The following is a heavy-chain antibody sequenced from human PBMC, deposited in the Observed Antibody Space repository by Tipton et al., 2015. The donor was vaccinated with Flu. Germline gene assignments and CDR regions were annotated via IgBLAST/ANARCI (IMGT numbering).Heavy chain of an antibody. J-gene: IGHJ5*01. CDR3: AKVLFGWVES. CDR1: GGPISSSSHY. D-gene: IGHD3-16*01. Sequence: TLSLTCTVSGGPISSSSHYWGWIRQAPGRGLEWVGSIYYTGYPYYNSSLKSRLAMSIDTSKKQFSLRLSSVTAADTAVYYCAKVLFGWVESWAQGTLVTVSS. V-gene: IGHV4-39*07. CDR2: IYYTGYP.